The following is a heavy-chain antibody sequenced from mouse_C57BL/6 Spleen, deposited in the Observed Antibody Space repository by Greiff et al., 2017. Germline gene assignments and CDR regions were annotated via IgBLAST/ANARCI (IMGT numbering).Heavy chain of an antibody. D-gene: IGHD1-1*01. Sequence: VQLQQSGGDLVKPGGSLKLSCAASGFTFSSYGMSWVRQTPDKRLEWVATISSGGSYTYYPDSVKGRFTISRDNAKNTLYLQMSSLKSEDTAMYYCAIRIYYYASYAMDYWGQGTSVTVSS. CDR2: ISSGGSYT. CDR1: GFTFSSYG. J-gene: IGHJ4*01. V-gene: IGHV5-6*01. CDR3: AIRIYYYASYAMDY.